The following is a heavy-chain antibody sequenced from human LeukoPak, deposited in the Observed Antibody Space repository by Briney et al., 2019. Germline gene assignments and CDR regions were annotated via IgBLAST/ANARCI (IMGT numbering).Heavy chain of an antibody. J-gene: IGHJ4*02. CDR3: ASPGIAARRAGFDC. Sequence: PSETLSLTCTVSGGSISSYYWSWNRQPPGKGLEWIGYISYSGSTNYNPSLKSRVTISVDTSKNQFSLKLSSVTAADTAVYYCASPGIAARRAGFDCWGQGTLVTVSS. CDR1: GGSISSYY. D-gene: IGHD6-6*01. CDR2: ISYSGST. V-gene: IGHV4-59*01.